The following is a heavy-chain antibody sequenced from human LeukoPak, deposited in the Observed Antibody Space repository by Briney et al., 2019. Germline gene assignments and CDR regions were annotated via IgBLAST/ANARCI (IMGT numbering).Heavy chain of an antibody. Sequence: GGSLRLSCAASGFTFDDYTMHWVRQAPGKGLEWVSLISWDGGSTYYADSVKGRFTISRDNSKNSLYLQMNSLRTEDTALYYCAVAAGTRSLYYFDYWGQGTLVTVSS. CDR2: ISWDGGST. D-gene: IGHD6-13*01. J-gene: IGHJ4*02. CDR1: GFTFDDYT. CDR3: AVAAGTRSLYYFDY. V-gene: IGHV3-43*01.